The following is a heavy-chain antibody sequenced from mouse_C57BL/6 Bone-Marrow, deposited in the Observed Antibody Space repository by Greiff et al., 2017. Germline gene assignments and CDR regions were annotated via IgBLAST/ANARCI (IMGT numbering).Heavy chain of an antibody. CDR2: INYDGSST. V-gene: IGHV5-16*01. D-gene: IGHD1-1*02. Sequence: EVMLVESEGGLVQPGSSMKLSCTASGFTFSDYYMAWVRQVPEKGLEWVANINYDGSSTYYLDSLKSRFIISRDNAKNILYLQMSSLKSEDTATYYCARDGWKMDYWGQGTSVNVSS. CDR3: ARDGWKMDY. J-gene: IGHJ4*01. CDR1: GFTFSDYY.